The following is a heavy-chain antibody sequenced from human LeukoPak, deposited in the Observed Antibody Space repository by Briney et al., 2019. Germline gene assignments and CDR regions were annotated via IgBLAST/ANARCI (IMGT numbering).Heavy chain of an antibody. D-gene: IGHD2-21*02. CDR1: GGSISISNYY. J-gene: IGHJ4*02. CDR2: VYYDGST. CDR3: ARHSVSDADEY. V-gene: IGHV4-39*01. Sequence: SETLSLTCTVSGGSISISNYYWAWIRQPPGKGLEWIASVYYDGSTYYTPSLKTRLSISIDISRNQFSLKMYSVTAADTAVFYCARHSVSDADEYWGQGTLVTVSS.